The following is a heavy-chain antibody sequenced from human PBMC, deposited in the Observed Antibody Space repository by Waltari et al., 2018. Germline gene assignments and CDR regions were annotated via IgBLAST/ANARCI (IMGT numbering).Heavy chain of an antibody. CDR2: IYYSGST. D-gene: IGHD4-17*01. CDR3: AREDYGDYVLGY. CDR1: GGSISSRSYY. J-gene: IGHJ4*02. V-gene: IGHV4-39*07. Sequence: QLQLQESGPGLVKPSETLSLTCTVSGGSISSRSYYWGWIRQPPGKGREWIGSIYYSGSTYYNPSLKSRVTISVDTSKNQFSLKLSSVTAADTAVYYCAREDYGDYVLGYWGQGTLVTVSS.